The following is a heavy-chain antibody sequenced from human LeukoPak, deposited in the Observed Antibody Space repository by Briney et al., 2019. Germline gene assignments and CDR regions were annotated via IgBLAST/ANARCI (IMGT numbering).Heavy chain of an antibody. CDR1: GGSFSGYY. CDR2: INHSGST. V-gene: IGHV4-34*01. J-gene: IGHJ5*02. D-gene: IGHD2-21*01. Sequence: SETLSLTCAVYGGSFSGYYWSWIRQPPGKGLEWIGEINHSGSTNYNPSPKSRVTISVDTSKNQFSLKLSSATAADTAVYYCARGLFDDPTRFDPWGQGTLVTVSS. CDR3: ARGLFDDPTRFDP.